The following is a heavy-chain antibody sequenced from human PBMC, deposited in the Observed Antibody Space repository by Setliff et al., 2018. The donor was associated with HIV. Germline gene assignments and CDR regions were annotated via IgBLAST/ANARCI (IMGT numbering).Heavy chain of an antibody. CDR2: IIPIFGTA. D-gene: IGHD3-10*01. Sequence: SVKVSCKASGGPFASAFNWVRQVPGQGLEWMGGIIPIFGTANYAQNFGGRVTITADQSTTTSYLQLNSLRFEDTAIYYCASDSPAARFEELEDHYYYFMDVWGKGTRSPSP. V-gene: IGHV1-69*13. CDR3: ASDSPAARFEELEDHYYYFMDV. CDR1: GGPFASA. J-gene: IGHJ6*03.